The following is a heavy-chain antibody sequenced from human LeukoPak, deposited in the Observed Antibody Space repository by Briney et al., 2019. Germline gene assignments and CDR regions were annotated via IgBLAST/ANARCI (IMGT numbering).Heavy chain of an antibody. CDR3: ARETNCGGDCPQGVFDI. J-gene: IGHJ3*02. CDR2: ISSSSTI. CDR1: GFTFSSYS. Sequence: GGSLRLSCAASGFTFSSYSMNWVRQAPGKGLEWVSYISSSSTIYYADSVKGRFTISRDNAKNSLYLQMNSLRAEDTAVYYCARETNCGGDCPQGVFDIWGQGTMVTVSS. V-gene: IGHV3-48*04. D-gene: IGHD2-21*02.